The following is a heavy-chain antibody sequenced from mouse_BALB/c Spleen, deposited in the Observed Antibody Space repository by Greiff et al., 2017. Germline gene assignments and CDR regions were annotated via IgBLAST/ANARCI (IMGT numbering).Heavy chain of an antibody. D-gene: IGHD3-1*01. CDR2: IDPTNGNT. J-gene: IGHJ4*01. CDR1: GFNIKDTY. CDR3: ARQLGSYAMDY. Sequence: VQLQQSGAELVQPGASVKLSCTASGFNIKDTYMPWVKQRPEQGLEWIGRIDPTNGNTKYDPKFQGKATITADTSSNTAYLQLSSLTSEDTAVYYCARQLGSYAMDYWGQGTSVTVSS. V-gene: IGHV14-3*02.